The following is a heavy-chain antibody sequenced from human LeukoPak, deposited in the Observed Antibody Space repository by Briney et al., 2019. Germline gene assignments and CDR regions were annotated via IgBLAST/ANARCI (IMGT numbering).Heavy chain of an antibody. CDR1: GGGISSSNW. CDR2: IYHSGST. CDR3: ARDMTDWWFDP. V-gene: IGHV4-4*02. D-gene: IGHD3-9*01. J-gene: IGHJ5*02. Sequence: SETLSLTCAVSGGGISSSNWWSWVRQPPGKGLEWIGEIYHSGSTNYNPSLKSRVTISVDKSKNQFSLKLSSVTAAGTAVYYCARDMTDWWFDPWGQGTLVTVSS.